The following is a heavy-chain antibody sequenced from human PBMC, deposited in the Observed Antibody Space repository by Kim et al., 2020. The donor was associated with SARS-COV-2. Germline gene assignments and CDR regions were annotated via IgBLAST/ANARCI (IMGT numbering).Heavy chain of an antibody. CDR3: ARGIGDICRALDV. CDR1: GFTVNSNY. V-gene: IGHV3-53*01. CDR2: IYSGGNT. D-gene: IGHD2-21*02. Sequence: GGSLRLSCAASGFTVNSNYMSWVRQAPGKGLEWVSVIYSGGNTYYADSVKGRFTISRDSSKNTLYLQMNSLRAEDTAVYYCARGIGDICRALDVWGQGTTVTVSS. J-gene: IGHJ6*02.